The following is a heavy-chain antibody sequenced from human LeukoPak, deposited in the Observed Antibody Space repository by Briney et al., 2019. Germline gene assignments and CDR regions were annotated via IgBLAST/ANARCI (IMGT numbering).Heavy chain of an antibody. CDR3: ARMTTVTTWGYYYYYYMDV. J-gene: IGHJ6*03. CDR2: IYYSGST. CDR1: GGSISSSSYY. Sequence: SETLSLTCTVSGGSISSSSYYWGWIRQPPGKGLEWIGSIYYSGSTYYNPSLKSRVTISVDTSKNQFSLKLSSVTAADTAVYYCARMTTVTTWGYYYYYYMDVWGKGTTVTVSS. V-gene: IGHV4-39*07. D-gene: IGHD4-17*01.